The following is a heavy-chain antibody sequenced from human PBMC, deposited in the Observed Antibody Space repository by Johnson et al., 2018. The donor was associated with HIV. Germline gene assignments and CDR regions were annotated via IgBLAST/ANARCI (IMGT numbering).Heavy chain of an antibody. Sequence: VQLVESGGGVERPGESLRLSCVGSGFMFDDYAMSWVRQVPGKGLEWVSGINWNGGSKGYGDSVKGRFTISRDNSKSTLYLQMNSLRAEDTAVYYCARERIAAAGLDAFDIWGQGTMVTVSS. CDR2: INWNGGSK. CDR1: GFMFDDYA. J-gene: IGHJ3*02. D-gene: IGHD6-13*01. V-gene: IGHV3-20*04. CDR3: ARERIAAAGLDAFDI.